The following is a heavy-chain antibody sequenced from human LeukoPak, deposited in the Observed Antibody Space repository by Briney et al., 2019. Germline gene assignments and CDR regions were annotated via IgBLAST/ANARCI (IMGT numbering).Heavy chain of an antibody. CDR1: GYTFTSYD. D-gene: IGHD3-3*01. CDR3: AIQLRFLEWPYMDV. CDR2: MNPNSGNT. J-gene: IGHJ6*03. Sequence: ASVKVSCKASGYTFTSYDINWVRQATGQGLEWMGWMNPNSGNTGYAQKFQGRVTITRNTSISTAYVELSSLRSEDTAVYYCAIQLRFLEWPYMDVWGKGTTVTVSS. V-gene: IGHV1-8*03.